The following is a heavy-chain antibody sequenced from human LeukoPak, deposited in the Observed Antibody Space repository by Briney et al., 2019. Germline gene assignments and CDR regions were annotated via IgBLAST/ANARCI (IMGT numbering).Heavy chain of an antibody. D-gene: IGHD3-22*01. Sequence: EASVKVSCKASRYTFTGYSMHWVRQAPGQGLEWMGWINPYSGGTSYAQKFQGRVTMARDTSISTANMELSSLRSDDTAVYYCARVTSSGHYFFDYWGQGSLVTVSS. CDR2: INPYSGGT. J-gene: IGHJ4*02. CDR3: ARVTSSGHYFFDY. V-gene: IGHV1-2*02. CDR1: RYTFTGYS.